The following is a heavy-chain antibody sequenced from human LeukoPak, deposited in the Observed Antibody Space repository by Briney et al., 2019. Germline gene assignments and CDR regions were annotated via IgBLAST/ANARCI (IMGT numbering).Heavy chain of an antibody. CDR3: ARHPAVAGTFYYYYYGMDV. J-gene: IGHJ6*02. D-gene: IGHD6-19*01. Sequence: GESLKISCKGSGYSFTSYWIGWVRQMPGKGLEWMGIIYPGDSDTRYSSSFQGQVTISADKSISTAYLQWSSLKASDTAMYYCARHPAVAGTFYYYYYGMDVWGQGTTVTVSS. CDR1: GYSFTSYW. CDR2: IYPGDSDT. V-gene: IGHV5-51*01.